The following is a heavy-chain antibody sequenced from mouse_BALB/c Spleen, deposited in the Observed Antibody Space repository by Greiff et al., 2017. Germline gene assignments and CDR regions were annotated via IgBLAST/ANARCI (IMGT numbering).Heavy chain of an antibody. CDR1: GYSFTGYT. CDR3: AREYGNYLAWFAY. V-gene: IGHV1-18*01. Sequence: VQLKQSGPELVKPGASMKISCKASGYSFTGYTMNWVKQSHGKNLEWIGLINPNNGGTSYNQKFKGKATLTVDKSSSTAYMELRSLTSEDSAVYYCAREYGNYLAWFAYWGQGTLVTVSA. CDR2: INPNNGGT. D-gene: IGHD2-10*02. J-gene: IGHJ3*01.